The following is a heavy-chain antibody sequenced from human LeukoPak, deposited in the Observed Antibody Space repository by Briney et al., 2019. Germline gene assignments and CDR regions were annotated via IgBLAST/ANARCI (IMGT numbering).Heavy chain of an antibody. CDR3: ARDPFYGDADFDY. Sequence: PGGSLRLSCAASGFTFSNYWTHWVRQAPGKGLVWVSRIKSDGSSTTCADSVKGRFTISRDNAKNMVYLQMNSLRAEDTAVYYCARDPFYGDADFDYWGQGTLVTVSS. J-gene: IGHJ4*02. D-gene: IGHD4-17*01. CDR2: IKSDGSST. V-gene: IGHV3-74*01. CDR1: GFTFSNYW.